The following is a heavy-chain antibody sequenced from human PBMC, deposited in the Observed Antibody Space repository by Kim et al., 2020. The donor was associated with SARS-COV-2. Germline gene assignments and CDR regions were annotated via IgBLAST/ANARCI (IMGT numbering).Heavy chain of an antibody. CDR2: INAGNGNT. J-gene: IGHJ6*02. CDR1: GYTFTSYA. V-gene: IGHV1-3*01. CDR3: ASQQPVDYYYYGMDV. Sequence: ASVKVSCKASGYTFTSYAMHWVRQAPGQRLEWMGWINAGNGNTKYSQKFQGRVTITRDTSASTAYMELSSLRSEDTAVYYCASQQPVDYYYYGMDVWGQGTTVTVSS. D-gene: IGHD6-13*01.